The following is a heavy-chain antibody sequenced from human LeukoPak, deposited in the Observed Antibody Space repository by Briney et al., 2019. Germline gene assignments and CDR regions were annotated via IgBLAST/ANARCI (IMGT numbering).Heavy chain of an antibody. CDR3: ARSSQVLRYFDWLSLLDAFDI. CDR1: GFTFSSYA. Sequence: GGSLRLSCAASGFTFSSYAMHWVRQAPGKGLESVAVISYDGSNKYYADSVKGRFTISRDNSKNTLYPQMNSLRAEDTAVYYCARSSQVLRYFDWLSLLDAFDIWGQGTMVTVSS. D-gene: IGHD3-9*01. CDR2: ISYDGSNK. V-gene: IGHV3-30*04. J-gene: IGHJ3*02.